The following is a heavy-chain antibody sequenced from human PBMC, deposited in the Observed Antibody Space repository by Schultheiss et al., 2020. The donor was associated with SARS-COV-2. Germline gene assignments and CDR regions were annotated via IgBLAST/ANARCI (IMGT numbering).Heavy chain of an antibody. D-gene: IGHD5-12*01. CDR2: IYSGGST. J-gene: IGHJ6*02. CDR1: GFTVSSNY. V-gene: IGHV3-53*01. CDR3: ARVRWLRDYYYYYGMDV. Sequence: GGSLRLSCAASGFTVSSNYMSWVRQAPGKGLEWVSVIYSGGSTYYADSVKGRFTISRDNSKNTLYLQMNSLRAEDTAVYCCARVRWLRDYYYYYGMDVWGQGTTVTGS.